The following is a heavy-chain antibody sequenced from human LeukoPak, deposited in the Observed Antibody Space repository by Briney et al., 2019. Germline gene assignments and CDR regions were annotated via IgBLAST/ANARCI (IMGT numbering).Heavy chain of an antibody. CDR2: IIPIFGTA. J-gene: IGHJ5*02. CDR3: ARAPYCSGGSCMALIMFDP. Sequence: GASVKVSCKASGGTFSSYAISWVRQAPGQGLEWMGGIIPIFGTANYAQKFQGRVTITTDESTSTAYMELSSLRSEDTAVYYCARAPYCSGGSCMALIMFDPWGQGTLVTVSS. D-gene: IGHD2-15*01. V-gene: IGHV1-69*05. CDR1: GGTFSSYA.